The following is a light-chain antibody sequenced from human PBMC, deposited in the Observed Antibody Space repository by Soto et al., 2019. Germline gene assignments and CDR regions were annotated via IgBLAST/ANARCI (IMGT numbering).Light chain of an antibody. CDR3: QQYGSSRPLT. Sequence: EIVLTQSPGTLSLSPGERATLPCRASQSVSSSYLAWYQQKPGQAPRLLIYGASSRATGIPDRFSGSGSGTDFTLTISRLEPEDFAVYYCQQYGSSRPLTFGGGTKV. CDR2: GAS. CDR1: QSVSSSY. V-gene: IGKV3-20*01. J-gene: IGKJ4*01.